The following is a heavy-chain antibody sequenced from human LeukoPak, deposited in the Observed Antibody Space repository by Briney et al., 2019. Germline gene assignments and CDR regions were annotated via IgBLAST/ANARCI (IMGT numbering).Heavy chain of an antibody. Sequence: ASETLSLTCAVYGGSFSGYYWSWLRQPPGKGREWIGEINHSGSTNYNPSLKSRVTISVDTSKNQFSLKLSSVTAADTAVYYCAREPKFWGSGSYPFDYWGQGTLVTVSS. CDR2: INHSGST. CDR3: AREPKFWGSGSYPFDY. D-gene: IGHD1-26*01. V-gene: IGHV4-34*01. CDR1: GGSFSGYY. J-gene: IGHJ4*02.